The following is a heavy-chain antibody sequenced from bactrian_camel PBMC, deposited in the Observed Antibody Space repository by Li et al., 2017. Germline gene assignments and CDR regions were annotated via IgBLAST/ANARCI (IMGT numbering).Heavy chain of an antibody. CDR1: GYRYSRNS. V-gene: IGHV3S31*01. D-gene: IGHD1*01. CDR3: VAVEIADESVRYCPSMARLRTGY. CDR2: IYSGDGST. Sequence: EVQLVESGGGSVLAGGSLRLSCVASGYRYSRNSMAWFRQAPGKESDGVASIYSGDGSTYYADSVKGRFTISRDNADNTVYLQMDSLKPEDTAMYYCVAVEIADESVRYCPSMARLRTGYWGQGTQVTVSS. J-gene: IGHJ4*01.